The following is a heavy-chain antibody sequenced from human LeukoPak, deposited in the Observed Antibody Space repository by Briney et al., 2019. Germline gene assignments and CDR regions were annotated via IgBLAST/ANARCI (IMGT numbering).Heavy chain of an antibody. CDR1: GGSISSYY. CDR3: ARQVWWLHGPRRMYYFDY. D-gene: IGHD5-12*01. J-gene: IGHJ4*02. Sequence: SETLSLTCTVSGGSISSYYWSWIRQPPGKGLEWIGYIYYSGSTNYNPSLTSRVTISVDTSKNQFSLKLSSVTAADTAVYYCARQVWWLHGPRRMYYFDYWGQGTLVTVSS. V-gene: IGHV4-59*01. CDR2: IYYSGST.